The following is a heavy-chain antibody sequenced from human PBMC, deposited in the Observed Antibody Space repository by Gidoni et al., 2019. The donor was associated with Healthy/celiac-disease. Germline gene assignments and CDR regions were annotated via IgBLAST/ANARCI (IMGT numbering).Heavy chain of an antibody. D-gene: IGHD1-1*01. J-gene: IGHJ4*02. CDR3: AKVWNWNPVELLDY. CDR1: GFTFSSYA. V-gene: IGHV3-23*01. CDR2: ISGSGGST. Sequence: EVQLLESGGGLVQPGGSLRLSCAASGFTFSSYAMSWVRQAPGKGLEWVSAISGSGGSTDYADSVKGRFTISRDNSKNTLYLQMNSLRAEDTAVYYCAKVWNWNPVELLDYWGQGTLVTVSS.